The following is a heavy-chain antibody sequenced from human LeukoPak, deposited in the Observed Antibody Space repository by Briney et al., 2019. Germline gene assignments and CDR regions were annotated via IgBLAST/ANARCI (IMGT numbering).Heavy chain of an antibody. J-gene: IGHJ6*02. D-gene: IGHD3-22*01. V-gene: IGHV3-30*18. Sequence: GGSLRLSCAASGFTFSSYGMHWVRQAPGKGLEWVAVISYDGSNKYYADSVKGRFTISRDNSKNTLYLQMNSLGAEDTAVYYCAKEIYYDSSGYSDYYYYYGMDVWGQGTTVTVSS. CDR1: GFTFSSYG. CDR3: AKEIYYDSSGYSDYYYYYGMDV. CDR2: ISYDGSNK.